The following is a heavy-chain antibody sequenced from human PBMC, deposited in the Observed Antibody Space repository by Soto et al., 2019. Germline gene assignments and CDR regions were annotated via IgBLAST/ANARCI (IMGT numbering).Heavy chain of an antibody. J-gene: IGHJ6*02. CDR3: AYGDSQENVRYYYYGMDV. Sequence: LRLSCAASGFTFGSYGMNWVRQVPGKGLEWISSISGSGGSTYYADIAKGRFSVARAKPKNTVYLRMNSLGAEDAAVYDCAYGDSQENVRYYYYGMDVWGQGTTVTVSS. CDR1: GFTFGSYG. V-gene: IGHV3-23*01. CDR2: ISGSGGST. D-gene: IGHD3-22*01.